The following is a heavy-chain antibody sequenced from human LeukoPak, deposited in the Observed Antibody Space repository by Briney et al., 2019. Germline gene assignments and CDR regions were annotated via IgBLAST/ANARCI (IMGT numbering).Heavy chain of an antibody. CDR1: GGSISSYY. CDR2: IYCSGST. V-gene: IGHV4-59*08. CDR3: ASLKAEYFQH. J-gene: IGHJ1*01. Sequence: SETLSLTCTVSGGSISSYYWSWIRQPPGKGLEWIGYIYCSGSTNYNPSLKSRVTISVDTSKNQFSLKLSSVTAADTAVYYCASLKAEYFQHWGQGTLVTVSS.